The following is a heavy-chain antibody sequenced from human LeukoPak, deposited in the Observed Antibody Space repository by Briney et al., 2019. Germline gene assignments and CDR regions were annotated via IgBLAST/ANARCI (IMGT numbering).Heavy chain of an antibody. Sequence: GGSLRLSCAASGFTLSTYVMNWVRQAPGKGLEWVSTISTSGGSTFYADSVKGRSTISRDNSKNTLYLQMISLRAEDTAVYYCAKGRYSRSWYPDYWGQGTLVTVSS. V-gene: IGHV3-23*01. CDR3: AKGRYSRSWYPDY. J-gene: IGHJ4*02. D-gene: IGHD6-13*01. CDR1: GFTLSTYV. CDR2: ISTSGGST.